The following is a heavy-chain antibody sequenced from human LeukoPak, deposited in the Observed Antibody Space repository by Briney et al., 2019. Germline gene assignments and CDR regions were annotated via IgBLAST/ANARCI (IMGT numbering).Heavy chain of an antibody. D-gene: IGHD3-9*01. J-gene: IGHJ4*02. CDR3: AKGSGYDTDFDY. V-gene: IGHV3-23*01. Sequence: GGSLRLSCAASGFTFSSYAMSWVRQAPGKGLEWVSAISGSGGSTYYADSVKGRLTISRDNSKNTLYLQMNSLRAEDTAVYYCAKGSGYDTDFDYWGQGTLVTVSS. CDR2: ISGSGGST. CDR1: GFTFSSYA.